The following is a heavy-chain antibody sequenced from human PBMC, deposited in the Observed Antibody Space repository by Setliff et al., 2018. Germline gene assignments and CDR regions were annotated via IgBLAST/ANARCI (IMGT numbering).Heavy chain of an antibody. CDR1: GYTFTGYY. D-gene: IGHD6-13*01. CDR3: ARATRDSSSWYSSRYYFDY. Sequence: ASVKVSCKASGYTFTGYYIHWVRQAPGQGLEWMGWINPHSGGTNFPQTFQGRVTMTRDTSINTAYMELSSLTSDDTAVYYCARATRDSSSWYSSRYYFDYWGQGTLVTVSS. J-gene: IGHJ4*02. CDR2: INPHSGGT. V-gene: IGHV1-2*02.